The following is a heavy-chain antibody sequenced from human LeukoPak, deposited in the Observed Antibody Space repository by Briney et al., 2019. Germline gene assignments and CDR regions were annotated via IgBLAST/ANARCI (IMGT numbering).Heavy chain of an antibody. Sequence: SETLSLTCAVYGGSFSGYYWSWIRQPPGKGLEWIGEINHSGSTNYNPSLKSRVTISVDTSKNQFSLKLSSVTAADTAVYYCARVGGSSPGIDYWGQGTLVTVSS. CDR3: ARVGGSSPGIDY. CDR1: GGSFSGYY. D-gene: IGHD2-15*01. V-gene: IGHV4-34*01. J-gene: IGHJ4*02. CDR2: INHSGST.